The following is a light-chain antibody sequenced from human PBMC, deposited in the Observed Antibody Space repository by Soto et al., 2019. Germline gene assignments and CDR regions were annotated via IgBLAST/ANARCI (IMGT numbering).Light chain of an antibody. CDR3: LQDYNEPRP. V-gene: IGKV1-6*01. CDR2: AAS. J-gene: IGKJ1*01. CDR1: QGIRND. Sequence: AIQMTKSPSSLSASVGDRVTITCRASQGIRNDLGWYQDKPGKAPNLLIYAASSLQAGVPSRFSGNGSGTDFTLTISSLQPEDFATDYFLQDYNEPRPFGQRTKVEIK.